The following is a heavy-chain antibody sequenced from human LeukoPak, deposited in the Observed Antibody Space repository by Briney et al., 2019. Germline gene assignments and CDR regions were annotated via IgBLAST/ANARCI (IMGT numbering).Heavy chain of an antibody. J-gene: IGHJ4*02. Sequence: GGSLRLSCAASGFTFSSYAMSWVRQAPGQGLEWVSAISGSAGSTYYADSVKGRFTISRDNSKNTLYLQMSSLRAEDTAVYYCAKFGAALPQKRLGTNTFDYWGQGTLVTVSS. D-gene: IGHD6-6*01. CDR1: GFTFSSYA. CDR2: ISGSAGST. V-gene: IGHV3-23*01. CDR3: AKFGAALPQKRLGTNTFDY.